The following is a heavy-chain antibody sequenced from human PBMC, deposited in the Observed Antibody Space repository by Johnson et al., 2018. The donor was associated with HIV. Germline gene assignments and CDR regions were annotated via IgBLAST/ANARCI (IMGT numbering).Heavy chain of an antibody. D-gene: IGHD4-23*01. CDR3: AKARSLLDYGGFDAFDI. CDR1: GFTFSNYG. J-gene: IGHJ3*02. Sequence: QVQLVESGGGVVQPGRSLRLSCAASGFTFSNYGMHWVRQAPGKGLEWVAIIYYDGTNKYYADSVKSRFTISRDNSKNTLSLQMISLRAEDTAMYYCAKARSLLDYGGFDAFDIWGQGTMVTVSS. CDR2: IYYDGTNK. V-gene: IGHV3-30*18.